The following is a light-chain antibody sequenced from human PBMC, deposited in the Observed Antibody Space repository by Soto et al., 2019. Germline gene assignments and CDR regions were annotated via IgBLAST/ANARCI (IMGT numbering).Light chain of an antibody. CDR3: QSSDVSLSAWV. CDR1: SSNLGTGYD. CDR2: ADN. V-gene: IGLV1-40*01. Sequence: QSALTQPPSVSGAPGQTVTISCTGSSSNLGTGYDVHWYQQFPGRAPKLLIYADNKRPSGVPDRISGSKSGTSASLAMAGLQAEDEAQYYCQSSDVSLSAWVFGGGTQLTVL. J-gene: IGLJ3*02.